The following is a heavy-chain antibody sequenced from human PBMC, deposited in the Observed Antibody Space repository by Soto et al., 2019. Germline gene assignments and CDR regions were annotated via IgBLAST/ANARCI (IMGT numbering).Heavy chain of an antibody. CDR2: INPNSGGT. D-gene: IGHD2-21*02. CDR1: GYTFTGYY. V-gene: IGHV1-2*04. J-gene: IGHJ4*02. Sequence: ASVKVSCKASGYTFTGYYMHWVRQAPGQGLEWIGWINPNSGGTNYAQKFQGWVTMTRDTSISTAYMELSRLRSDDTAVYDCARGINGHHTANYFDYWGQGTLVTVSS. CDR3: ARGINGHHTANYFDY.